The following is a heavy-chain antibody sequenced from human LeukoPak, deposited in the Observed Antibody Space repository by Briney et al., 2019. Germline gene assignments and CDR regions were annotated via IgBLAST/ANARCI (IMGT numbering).Heavy chain of an antibody. CDR2: IYHSGST. D-gene: IGHD1-26*01. V-gene: IGHV4-38-2*02. J-gene: IGHJ3*02. CDR1: GYSISSGYY. CDR3: ARGGWELLRAFDI. Sequence: SETLSLTCTVSGYSISSGYYWGRIRQPPGKGLEWIGSIYHSGSTYYNPSLKSRVTISVDTSKNQFSLKLSSVTAADTAVYYWARGGWELLRAFDIWGQGTMVTVSS.